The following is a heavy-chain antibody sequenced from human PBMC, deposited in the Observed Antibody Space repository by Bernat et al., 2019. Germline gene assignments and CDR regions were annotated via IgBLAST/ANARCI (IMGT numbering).Heavy chain of an antibody. CDR2: IWYDGRNK. J-gene: IGHJ3*02. Sequence: VQLVESGGGMFQPGRSLRLSCAASGFTFSSYGMHWVRQAPGKWLEWVAVIWYDGRNKYYADSVKGRFNISRDNSKNTLYLQMNSLRDEETAVYYCARDIGYCSGGGCSDAFDIWGHGTMVSVS. CDR1: GFTFSSYG. V-gene: IGHV3-33*01. D-gene: IGHD2-15*01. CDR3: ARDIGYCSGGGCSDAFDI.